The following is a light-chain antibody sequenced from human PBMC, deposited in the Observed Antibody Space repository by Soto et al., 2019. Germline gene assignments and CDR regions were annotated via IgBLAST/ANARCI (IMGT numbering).Light chain of an antibody. J-gene: IGKJ4*01. CDR2: KVS. V-gene: IGKV2-30*02. CDR1: QSLVHSDGNTY. Sequence: DVVMTQSPLSLPVTLGQPASISCRSSQSLVHSDGNTYLNWFQQRPGQSPRRLIYKVSYRDSGVPDRFSGSGSGTDFTLKISGVEAEDVGSYYCMQSTHWPPLTFGGGTKVEIK. CDR3: MQSTHWPPLT.